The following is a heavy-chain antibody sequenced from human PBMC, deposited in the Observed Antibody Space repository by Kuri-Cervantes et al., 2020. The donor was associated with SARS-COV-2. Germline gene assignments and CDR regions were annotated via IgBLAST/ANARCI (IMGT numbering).Heavy chain of an antibody. D-gene: IGHD7-27*01. Sequence: GSLRLSCTVSGGSISSSSYYWSWIRQPPGKGLEWIGYIYYSGSTNYNPSLKSRVTISVDTSKNQFSLKLSSVTAADTAVYYCARELTNWGSGGSAYDAFDIWGQGTMVTVSS. CDR1: GGSISSSSYY. CDR2: IYYSGST. V-gene: IGHV4-61*01. J-gene: IGHJ3*02. CDR3: ARELTNWGSGGSAYDAFDI.